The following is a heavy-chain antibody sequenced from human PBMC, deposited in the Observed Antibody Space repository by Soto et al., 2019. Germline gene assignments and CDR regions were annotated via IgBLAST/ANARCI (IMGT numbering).Heavy chain of an antibody. CDR2: INPASGST. D-gene: IGHD6-13*01. V-gene: IGHV1-46*01. Sequence: QVQLVQSGAEVKKPGASVKVSCRTSGYTFTHYYIHWVRQAPGQGLEWLGIINPASGSTKYAQDFQGRVTLTMDTSTTTVYMELSGLRAEDTAIFYCARDLAAGEHWGQGTLVTVSS. J-gene: IGHJ4*02. CDR3: ARDLAAGEH. CDR1: GYTFTHYY.